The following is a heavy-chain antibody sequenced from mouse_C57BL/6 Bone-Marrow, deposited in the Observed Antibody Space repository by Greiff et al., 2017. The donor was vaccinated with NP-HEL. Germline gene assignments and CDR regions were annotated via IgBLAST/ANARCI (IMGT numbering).Heavy chain of an antibody. J-gene: IGHJ2*01. CDR2: IRLKSDNYAT. CDR1: GFTFSNYW. CDR3: TGPFYYGSSPYYFDY. V-gene: IGHV6-3*01. Sequence: VQLKESGGGLVQPGGSMKLSCVASGFTFSNYWMNWVRQSPEKGLEWVAQIRLKSDNYATHYAESVKGRFTISRDDSKSSVYLQMNNLRAEDTGIYYCTGPFYYGSSPYYFDYWGQGTTLTVSS. D-gene: IGHD1-1*01.